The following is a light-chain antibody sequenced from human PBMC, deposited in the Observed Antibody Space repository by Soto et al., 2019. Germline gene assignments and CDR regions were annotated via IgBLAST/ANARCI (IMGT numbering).Light chain of an antibody. CDR3: SSYTTISTLEV. J-gene: IGLJ3*02. V-gene: IGLV2-14*01. CDR1: SSDVGGYNY. CDR2: EVS. Sequence: QSALTQPASVSGSPGQPITISCTGTSSDVGGYNYVSWYQQHPGKAPKLMIYEVSNRPSGVSNRFSGSKSGNTASLTISGLQAEDEADYYCSSYTTISTLEVFGGGTKVTVL.